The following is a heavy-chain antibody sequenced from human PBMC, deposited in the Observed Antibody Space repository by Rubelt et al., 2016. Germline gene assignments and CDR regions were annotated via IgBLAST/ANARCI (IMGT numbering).Heavy chain of an antibody. CDR1: GFTFSSYA. V-gene: IGHV3-30*04. CDR2: ISYDGSNK. Sequence: QVQLVESGGGVVQPGRSLRLSCAASGFTFSSYAMHWVRQAPGKGLEWVAVISYDGSNKYYADSVKGRFTISRDNSKNTLYLQMNSLRAEDTAVYYCARGGGKSGRGWYYYDSSGYYGDYFDYWGQGTLVTVSS. D-gene: IGHD3-22*01. CDR3: ARGGGKSGRGWYYYDSSGYYGDYFDY. J-gene: IGHJ4*02.